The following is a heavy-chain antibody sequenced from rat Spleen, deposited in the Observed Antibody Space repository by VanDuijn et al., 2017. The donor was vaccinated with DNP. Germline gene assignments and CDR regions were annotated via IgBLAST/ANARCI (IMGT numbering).Heavy chain of an antibody. Sequence: GLEWMGVIWNFGGTRYHSALKSRLTITRDTSKNQVFLKMNSLQTEDTATYYCARDLLRWRRGFAYWGQGTLVTVSS. CDR3: ARDLLRWRRGFAY. V-gene: IGHV2-41*01. CDR2: IWNFGGT. J-gene: IGHJ3*01. D-gene: IGHD1-11*01.